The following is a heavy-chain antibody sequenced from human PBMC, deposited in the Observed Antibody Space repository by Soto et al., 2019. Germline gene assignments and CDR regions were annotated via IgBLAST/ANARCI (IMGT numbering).Heavy chain of an antibody. Sequence: QVQLEQSGAEVKKPGSSVKVSCKASGGTFSNSAISWVRQAPGQGLEWMGGIIPIFRTPDYAQKFQGRVTVTADESTSTAYMELSGLRSDDTAVYYCATDRDRPQLGGNYYYILDVCGQGTTVTVSS. CDR2: IIPIFRTP. CDR3: ATDRDRPQLGGNYYYILDV. D-gene: IGHD3-3*02. CDR1: GGTFSNSA. J-gene: IGHJ6*02. V-gene: IGHV1-69*12.